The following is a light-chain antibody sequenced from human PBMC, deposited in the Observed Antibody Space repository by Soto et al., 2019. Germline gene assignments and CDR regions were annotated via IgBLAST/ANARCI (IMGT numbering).Light chain of an antibody. V-gene: IGKV1D-12*01. J-gene: IGKJ4*01. CDR2: AAS. CDR3: QQATSFPLT. CDR1: QTISNW. Sequence: DIQMTQSPDSVSASVGDTISITCRASQTISNWVAWYQQKPGQVPKLLIYAASKLKGGVPLRLSGSGSGTDFTLTINTLQPEDFATYYCQQATSFPLTFGGGTRVEVK.